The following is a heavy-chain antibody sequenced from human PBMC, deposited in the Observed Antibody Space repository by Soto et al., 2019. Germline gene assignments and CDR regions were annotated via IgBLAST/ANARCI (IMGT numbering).Heavy chain of an antibody. V-gene: IGHV4-59*01. Sequence: QVQLRESGPGVVKASETLSLTCSVSGASISRYYWSWIRQSPGKGLEWIGYAYYSGDTGYNPSLKSSVTMAIDTSKNQVSIKLTSVTAADTAVYYCARDRSTYGGGGTGEVKENWFDPWGQGALVTVSS. CDR3: ARDRSTYGGGGTGEVKENWFDP. CDR1: GASISRYY. J-gene: IGHJ5*02. CDR2: AYYSGDT. D-gene: IGHD2-8*01.